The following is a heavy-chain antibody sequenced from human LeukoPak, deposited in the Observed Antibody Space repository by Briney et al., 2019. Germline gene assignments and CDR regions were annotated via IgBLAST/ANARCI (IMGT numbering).Heavy chain of an antibody. V-gene: IGHV4-4*07. D-gene: IGHD3-10*01. Sequence: SETLSLTCTVSGSSLTTYYWSWIRQPAGKGLEWIGRIYSSGSTNYDPSLKSRVTMSVDTSKNQFSLKLTSVTAADTAVYYCARGVYGSGDYWGQGTLVTVSS. CDR1: GSSLTTYY. CDR2: IYSSGST. J-gene: IGHJ4*02. CDR3: ARGVYGSGDY.